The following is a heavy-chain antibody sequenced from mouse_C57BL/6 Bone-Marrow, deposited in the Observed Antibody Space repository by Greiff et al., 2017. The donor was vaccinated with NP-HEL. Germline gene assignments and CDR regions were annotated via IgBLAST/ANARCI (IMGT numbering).Heavy chain of an antibody. Sequence: VQLQQSGPGLVKPSPSLFLTCSITGFPITSGYYWIWIRQSPGKPLEWMGYITHSGETFYNPSLQSPTSITRETSTNQSFLQLNSATTEDTTMNYWAGDSSGYGDFDYGGRGTTLTVSA. V-gene: IGHV12-3*01. CDR3: AGDSSGYGDFDY. J-gene: IGHJ2*01. D-gene: IGHD3-2*02. CDR2: ITHSGET. CDR1: GFPITSGYY.